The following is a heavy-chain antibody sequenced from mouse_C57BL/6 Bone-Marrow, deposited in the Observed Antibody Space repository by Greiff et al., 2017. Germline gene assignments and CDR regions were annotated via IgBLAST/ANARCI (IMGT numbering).Heavy chain of an antibody. CDR2: ISGGGGNT. D-gene: IGHD1-1*01. CDR3: ASLTITTEGGWVYAMDY. CDR1: GFTFSSYT. V-gene: IGHV5-9*01. Sequence: VQLQESGGGLVKPGGSLKLSCAASGFTFSSYTMSWVRLTPEQRLEWVATISGGGGNTYYPDSVKGRFTISRDNATNTLYLQMSSLRSEDTALYYCASLTITTEGGWVYAMDYWGQGTSVTVSS. J-gene: IGHJ4*01.